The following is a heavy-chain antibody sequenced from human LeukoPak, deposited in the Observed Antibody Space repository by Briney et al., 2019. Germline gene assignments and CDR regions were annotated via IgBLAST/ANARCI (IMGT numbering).Heavy chain of an antibody. J-gene: IGHJ3*02. CDR3: ARQTGDNAFDI. Sequence: GESLKISCKGSGYRFTTYWIGWVRQMPGKGLEWMGIIYPGDSDTRYSPSFQGQVTISADKSITTAYLQWNSLKASDTAMYYCARQTGDNAFDIWGRGTMVTVSS. CDR1: GYRFTTYW. V-gene: IGHV5-51*01. D-gene: IGHD7-27*01. CDR2: IYPGDSDT.